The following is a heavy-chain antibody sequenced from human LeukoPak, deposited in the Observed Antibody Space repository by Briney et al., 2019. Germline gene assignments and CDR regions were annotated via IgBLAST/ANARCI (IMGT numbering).Heavy chain of an antibody. Sequence: GGSLRLSCTVSGFTVSSNSMSWVRQAPGKGLEWVSFIYSGSTHYSDSVKGRFTISRDNSKNTLYLQMDSLRAEDTAVYYCARRAGAYSHPYDYWGQGTLVTVSS. V-gene: IGHV3-53*01. CDR2: IYSGST. D-gene: IGHD4/OR15-4a*01. CDR1: GFTVSSNS. J-gene: IGHJ4*02. CDR3: ARRAGAYSHPYDY.